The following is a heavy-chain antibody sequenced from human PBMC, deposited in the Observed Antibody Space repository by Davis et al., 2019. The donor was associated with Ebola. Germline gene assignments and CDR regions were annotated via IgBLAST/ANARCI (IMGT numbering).Heavy chain of an antibody. CDR1: GYNFKTKY. J-gene: IGHJ4*03. V-gene: IGHV1-46*02. D-gene: IGHD2-21*02. CDR2: IDPTDGST. Sequence: AASVKVSCKASGYNFKTKYMNWVRQAPGHGLKWMGVIDPTDGSTTYAQEFQGRVTMTRDTSTSTMYLEVRSLTIEDTAVYYCVIISMTWGQGTLVTVSS. CDR3: VIISMT.